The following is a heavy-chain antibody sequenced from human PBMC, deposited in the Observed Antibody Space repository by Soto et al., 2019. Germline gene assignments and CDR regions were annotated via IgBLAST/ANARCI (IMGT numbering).Heavy chain of an antibody. CDR3: ASLSYDILTGYNDFDE. Sequence: GGSLRLSCAASGFTFSSYSMNWVRQAPGKGLEWVSSISSSSSYIYYADSVKGRFTISRDNAKNSLYLQMNSLRAEDTAVYYCASLSYDILTGYNDFDEWGQGTLVTVSS. CDR2: ISSSSSYI. V-gene: IGHV3-21*01. CDR1: GFTFSSYS. D-gene: IGHD3-9*01. J-gene: IGHJ4*02.